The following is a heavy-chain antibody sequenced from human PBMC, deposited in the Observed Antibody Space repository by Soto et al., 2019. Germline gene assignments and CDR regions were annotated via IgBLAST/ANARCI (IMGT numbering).Heavy chain of an antibody. D-gene: IGHD6-13*01. CDR2: IWNDGSGY. V-gene: IGHV3-33*01. Sequence: QVQLVESGGGVVQPGKSLRLSCVASGFTFTNYGMHWVRQAPGKGLEWVAVIWNDGSGYFYANSVKGRFTISRDNSKNTLYLQMSSLRAEDTAVYYCARRQISPPTRGAAAARGGMDFWGQGTTGTVSS. CDR1: GFTFTNYG. J-gene: IGHJ6*02. CDR3: ARRQISPPTRGAAAARGGMDF.